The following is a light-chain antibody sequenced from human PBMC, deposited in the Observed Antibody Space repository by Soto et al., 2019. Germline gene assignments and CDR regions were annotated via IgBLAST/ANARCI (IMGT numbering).Light chain of an antibody. V-gene: IGKV1-39*01. CDR3: QQGFSPPT. Sequence: DIQMTQSPSSLSTSIGDRVTITCRASQSINIYLNWYRQKQGKAPELLIYSASTLQSGVPSWCSGSGSATDFTLTISGLQDDDVATYYYQQGFSPPTFGQGTRVDIK. CDR2: SAS. CDR1: QSINIY. J-gene: IGKJ3*01.